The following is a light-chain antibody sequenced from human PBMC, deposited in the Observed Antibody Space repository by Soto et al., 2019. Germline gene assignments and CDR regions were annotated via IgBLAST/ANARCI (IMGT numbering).Light chain of an antibody. CDR2: DTS. CDR1: QSVSSY. V-gene: IGKV3-11*01. J-gene: IGKJ5*01. CDR3: QQRQYWPPIT. Sequence: VYTQSPATLSFSPGERATLSCSASQSVSSYLAWYQQKPGQAPRLLIYDTSNRATGVPARFSGSGSGTDFTLTISSLEPEDCAIYYCQQRQYWPPITFGQGTRLEI.